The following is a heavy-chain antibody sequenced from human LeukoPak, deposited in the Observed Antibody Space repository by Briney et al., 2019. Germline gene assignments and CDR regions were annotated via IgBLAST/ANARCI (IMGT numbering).Heavy chain of an antibody. CDR1: GYTFTGYY. J-gene: IGHJ5*02. V-gene: IGHV1-46*01. CDR3: ARDVGSGGSYHKNWFDP. Sequence: GASVKVSYKASGYTFTGYYMHWVRQAPGQGREWMGIINPGGGSTSYAQKFQGRVTMTRDTSTSTVYMELSSLRSEDTAVYYCARDVGSGGSYHKNWFDPWGQGTLVTVSS. D-gene: IGHD3-10*01. CDR2: INPGGGST.